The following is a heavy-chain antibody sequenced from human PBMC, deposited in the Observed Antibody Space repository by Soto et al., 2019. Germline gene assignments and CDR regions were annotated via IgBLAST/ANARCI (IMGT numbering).Heavy chain of an antibody. Sequence: GGSLRLSCAASGFTFSSYSMNWVRQAPGKGLEWVSYISSSSSTIYYADSVKGRFTISRDNAKNSLYLQMNSLRDEDTAVYYCARDRNDYSNYVPPEFDYWGQGTLVTVSS. D-gene: IGHD4-4*01. CDR1: GFTFSSYS. CDR2: ISSSSSTI. CDR3: ARDRNDYSNYVPPEFDY. J-gene: IGHJ4*02. V-gene: IGHV3-48*02.